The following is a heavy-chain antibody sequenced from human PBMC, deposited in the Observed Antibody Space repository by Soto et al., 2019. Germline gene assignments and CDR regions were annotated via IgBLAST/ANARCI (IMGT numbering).Heavy chain of an antibody. CDR1: GFTFSSYG. CDR2: IWYDGSNK. V-gene: IGHV3-33*06. J-gene: IGHJ3*02. CDR3: AKGRGYYDSSGYYSAGAFDI. D-gene: IGHD3-22*01. Sequence: PGGSLRLSCAASGFTFSSYGMHWVRQAPGKGLEWVAVIWYDGSNKYYADSVKGRFTISRDNSKNTLYLQMNSLRAEDTAVYYCAKGRGYYDSSGYYSAGAFDIWGQGTMATVSS.